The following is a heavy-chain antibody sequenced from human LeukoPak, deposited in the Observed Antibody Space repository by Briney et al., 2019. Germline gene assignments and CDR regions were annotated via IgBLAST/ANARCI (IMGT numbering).Heavy chain of an antibody. CDR3: ARVYSSGWYVRGDAFDI. Sequence: SETLSLTCTVSGGSISTYYWSWIRQPPGRGLEWIGYIYYSGSTNYNPSPKSRLTISVDTSKNQFSLKLSSVTAADTAVYYCARVYSSGWYVRGDAFDIWGQGTMVTVSS. D-gene: IGHD6-19*01. CDR1: GGSISTYY. V-gene: IGHV4-59*12. CDR2: IYYSGST. J-gene: IGHJ3*02.